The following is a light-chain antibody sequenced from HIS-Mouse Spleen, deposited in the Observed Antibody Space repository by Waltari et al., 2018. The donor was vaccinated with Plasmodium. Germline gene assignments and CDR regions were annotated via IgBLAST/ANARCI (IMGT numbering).Light chain of an antibody. CDR3: QQYYSFPYT. V-gene: IGKV1D-8*02. CDR2: AAS. CDR1: QGLSSY. Sequence: AIWMTQSPSLLSASPGDRVTIRCRMSQGLSSYLAWYQPKQGKAPELLIYAASTLQSGVPSRFSGSGSGTDFTLTISGLQSEDFATYYCQQYYSFPYTFGQGTKLEIK. J-gene: IGKJ2*01.